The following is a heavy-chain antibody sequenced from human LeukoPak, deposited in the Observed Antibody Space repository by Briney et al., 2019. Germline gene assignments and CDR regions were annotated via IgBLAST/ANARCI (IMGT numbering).Heavy chain of an antibody. J-gene: IGHJ4*02. CDR1: GKTLPTNY. V-gene: IGHV1-46*01. CDR3: ARAYGSGSSYHPDY. D-gene: IGHD3-10*01. CDR2: INPSGGST. Sequence: GAQGKVPGKAFGKTLPTNYMHGWEQPPGKGFGGWGIINPSGGSTSYAQKFQGRVTMTRDTSISTAFMELTSLTSDDTAVYYCARAYGSGSSYHPDYWGQGTLVTVSS.